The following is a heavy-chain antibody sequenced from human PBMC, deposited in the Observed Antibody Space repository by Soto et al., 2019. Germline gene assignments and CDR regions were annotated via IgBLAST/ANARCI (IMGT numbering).Heavy chain of an antibody. CDR3: TITPDSYYCSGGSCYYYYGMDV. V-gene: IGHV3-15*07. J-gene: IGHJ6*02. CDR2: IKSKTDGGTT. CDR1: GFTFSNAW. D-gene: IGHD2-15*01. Sequence: GGSLRLSCAASGFTFSNAWMNWVRQAPGKGLEWVGRIKSKTDGGTTDYAAPVKGRFTISRDDSKNTLYLQMNSLKTEDTAVYYCTITPDSYYCSGGSCYYYYGMDVWGQGTTVTVSS.